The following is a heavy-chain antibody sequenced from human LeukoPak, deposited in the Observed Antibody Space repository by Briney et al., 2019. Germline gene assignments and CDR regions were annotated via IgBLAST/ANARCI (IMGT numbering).Heavy chain of an antibody. CDR2: ISYEGSNK. CDR1: GFTFRDYA. V-gene: IGHV3-30-3*01. Sequence: PGGSLRLSCTASGFTFRDYAMHWVRQAPGKGLEWVALISYEGSNKYYADSVKGRFTISRDNSKNTLYLEVNSLRAEDTAVYYCASEITMIVVVPEVVYWGQGTLVTVSS. D-gene: IGHD3-22*01. CDR3: ASEITMIVVVPEVVY. J-gene: IGHJ4*02.